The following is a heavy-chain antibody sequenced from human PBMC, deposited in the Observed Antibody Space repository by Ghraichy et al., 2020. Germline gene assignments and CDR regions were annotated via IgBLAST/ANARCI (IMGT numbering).Heavy chain of an antibody. D-gene: IGHD6-6*01. CDR2: IYYSGST. CDR1: GATISGYY. CDR3: ARHSSSWGSHFDY. Sequence: SETLSLTCTVSGATISGYYWSWVRQPPGKGLEWIGYIYYSGSTDYNPSLKSRLTISVDTSKNHFSLNLISVTAADTAVYYCARHSSSWGSHFDYSGQGSLVTVPS. J-gene: IGHJ4*02. V-gene: IGHV4-59*01.